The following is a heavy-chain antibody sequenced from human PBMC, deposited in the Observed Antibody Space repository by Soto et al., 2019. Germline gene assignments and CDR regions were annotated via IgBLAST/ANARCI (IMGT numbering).Heavy chain of an antibody. D-gene: IGHD4-4*01. CDR1: GFTFSSYA. V-gene: IGHV3-23*01. Sequence: EVQLLESGGGLVQPGGSLRLSCAASGFTFSSYAMSWVRQAPGKGLEWVSGISGSGGSTYYADYMKGRFTISRDKSKNTLYLQMNSLRAEDTAVYHCATHRDNYHYYYYGMDVWGQGTTVTVSS. CDR3: ATHRDNYHYYYYGMDV. J-gene: IGHJ6*02. CDR2: ISGSGGST.